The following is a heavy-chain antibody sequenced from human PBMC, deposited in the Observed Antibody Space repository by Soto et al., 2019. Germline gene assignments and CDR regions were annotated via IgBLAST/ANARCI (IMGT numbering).Heavy chain of an antibody. Sequence: SETLSLTCTVSGGSISSYYWSRIRQPAGKGLEWIGRIYTSGSTNYNPSLKSRVTMSVDTSKNQFSLKLSSVTAADTAVYYCARDSVAATGTLYYYYYGMDVWGQGTTVTVSS. D-gene: IGHD6-19*01. J-gene: IGHJ6*02. CDR3: ARDSVAATGTLYYYYYGMDV. CDR1: GGSISSYY. V-gene: IGHV4-4*07. CDR2: IYTSGST.